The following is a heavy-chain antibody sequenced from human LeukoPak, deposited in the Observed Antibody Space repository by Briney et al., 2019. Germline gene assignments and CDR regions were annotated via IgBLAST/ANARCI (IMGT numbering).Heavy chain of an antibody. CDR2: IYYSGST. CDR3: SRDAVPAATMDCFDP. J-gene: IGHJ5*02. CDR1: GASISSSRYY. V-gene: IGHV4-39*02. D-gene: IGHD2-2*01. Sequence: SETLSPTCTVSGASISSSRYYWGWIRQPPGKGLEWIGTIYYSGSTYYNPSLKSRVVISVDTSKNQFSLKLSSVTAADTAVYYCSRDAVPAATMDCFDPWAREPVVTVSS.